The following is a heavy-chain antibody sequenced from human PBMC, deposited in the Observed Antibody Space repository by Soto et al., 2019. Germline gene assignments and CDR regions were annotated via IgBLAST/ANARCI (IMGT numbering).Heavy chain of an antibody. CDR1: GDSVSSGSYY. Sequence: QVQLQESGPGLVKPSETLPLACTVSGDSVSSGSYYWSWIRQPPGRGLEWIAYMYYSGNTNSNPSLKSRVTISVDTSKNQFSLQLTSLTAADTAVYYCAAGWNPRPLDYWGQGTLVTVSS. CDR2: MYYSGNT. CDR3: AAGWNPRPLDY. D-gene: IGHD1-1*01. J-gene: IGHJ4*02. V-gene: IGHV4-61*01.